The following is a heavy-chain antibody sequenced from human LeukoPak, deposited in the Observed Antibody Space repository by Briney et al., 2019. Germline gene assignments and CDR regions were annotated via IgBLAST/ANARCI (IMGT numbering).Heavy chain of an antibody. D-gene: IGHD4-23*01. J-gene: IGHJ2*01. V-gene: IGHV3-30-3*01. Sequence: GGSLRLSCAASGFSFSTYTMNWVRQAPGKGLERVAGIQHDGSRKYYADSVKGRFTVSRDNSKNTLYLEMNSLTPEDTALYYCARDHYGGNSWDWHFDLWGRGILVTVSS. CDR2: IQHDGSRK. CDR3: ARDHYGGNSWDWHFDL. CDR1: GFSFSTYT.